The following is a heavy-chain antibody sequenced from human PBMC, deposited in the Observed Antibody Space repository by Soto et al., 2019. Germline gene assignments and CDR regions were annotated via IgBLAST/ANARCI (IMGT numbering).Heavy chain of an antibody. CDR2: IDPSDSYT. J-gene: IGHJ6*02. Sequence: GESLKISCKGSGYSFTSYWISWVRQMPGKGLEWMGRIDPSDSYTNYSPSFQGHATISADKSISTAYLQWSSLKASDTAMYYCARQLPLYSSSWTYYYGMDVWGQGTTVTVSS. CDR1: GYSFTSYW. CDR3: ARQLPLYSSSWTYYYGMDV. D-gene: IGHD6-13*01. V-gene: IGHV5-10-1*01.